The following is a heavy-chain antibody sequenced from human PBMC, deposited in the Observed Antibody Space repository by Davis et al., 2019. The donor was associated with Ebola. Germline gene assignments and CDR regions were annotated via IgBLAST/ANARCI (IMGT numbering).Heavy chain of an antibody. CDR2: ISAYNGNT. CDR1: GYTFTSYA. Sequence: ASVKVSCKASGYTFTSYAMHWVRQAPGQGLEWMGWISAYNGNTNYAQKLQGRVTMTTDTSTSTAYMELRSLRSDDTAVYYCARVWDCTNGVCYYYYGMDVWGQGTTVTVSS. J-gene: IGHJ6*02. V-gene: IGHV1-18*01. CDR3: ARVWDCTNGVCYYYYGMDV. D-gene: IGHD2-8*01.